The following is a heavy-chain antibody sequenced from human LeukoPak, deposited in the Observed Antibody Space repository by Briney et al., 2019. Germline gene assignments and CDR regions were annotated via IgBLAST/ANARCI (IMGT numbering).Heavy chain of an antibody. V-gene: IGHV3-21*06. D-gene: IGHD2-2*02. CDR1: GFTFSSYS. CDR3: AKGYCTGTSCYTGLDY. J-gene: IGHJ4*02. Sequence: GGSLRLSCAASGFTFSSYSMNWVRQAPGKGLEWVSSISSSSSYIYYADSVKGRFTISRDNSKNTLYLQMNSLSAEDTALYFCAKGYCTGTSCYTGLDYWGQGTLVTVSS. CDR2: ISSSSSYI.